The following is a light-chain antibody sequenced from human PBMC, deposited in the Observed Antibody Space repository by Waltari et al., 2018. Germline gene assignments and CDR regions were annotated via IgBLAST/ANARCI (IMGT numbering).Light chain of an antibody. Sequence: AIQMTQSPSSLSAYVGERVTITCRASQGIRTELGWYQQIPGTAPKLLIYASTLEFGVPSRFSGSGSGTDFSLTIDGLQPEDFATYYCLQDYNYPLTFGGGTKVEIK. CDR2: AS. V-gene: IGKV1-6*01. CDR3: LQDYNYPLT. J-gene: IGKJ4*01. CDR1: QGIRTE.